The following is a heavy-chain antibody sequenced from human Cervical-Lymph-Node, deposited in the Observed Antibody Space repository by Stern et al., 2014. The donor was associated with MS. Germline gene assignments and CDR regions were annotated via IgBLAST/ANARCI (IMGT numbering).Heavy chain of an antibody. CDR2: TSAYNGNT. J-gene: IGHJ4*02. Sequence: QVQLGQSGAEVKKPGASVKVSCKASGYTFTSYGISWVRQAPGQGLEGMGCTSAYNGNTNYAQKLQGRVTMTTDTSTSTAYMELRSLRSDDTAVYYCARLTVEEGRWYHDFYYWGQGTLVTVSS. CDR1: GYTFTSYG. CDR3: ARLTVEEGRWYHDFYY. V-gene: IGHV1-18*04. D-gene: IGHD4-23*01.